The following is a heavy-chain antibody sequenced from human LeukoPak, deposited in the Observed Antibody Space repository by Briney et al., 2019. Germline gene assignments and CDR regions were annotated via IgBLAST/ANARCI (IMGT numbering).Heavy chain of an antibody. V-gene: IGHV3-33*06. Sequence: PGGSLRLSCAASGFTFTSYDMHWVRQAPGKGLEWVALIWYDGSNTYYADSVRGRFTISRDNSKNTLYLQMNSLRAEDTAVYYCTKTGAVSALDYWGQGTLVTVSS. CDR1: GFTFTSYD. CDR3: TKTGAVSALDY. D-gene: IGHD5/OR15-5a*01. J-gene: IGHJ4*02. CDR2: IWYDGSNT.